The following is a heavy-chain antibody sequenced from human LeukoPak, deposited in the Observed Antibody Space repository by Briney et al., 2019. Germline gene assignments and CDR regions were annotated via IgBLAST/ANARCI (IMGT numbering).Heavy chain of an antibody. D-gene: IGHD5-18*01. Sequence: SETLSLTCAVYGGSFSGYYWSWIRQPPGKGLEWVGSTSYSRSTYYNPSLKSRVTISVDTSKNQFSLKLSSVTAADTAVYYCARGGCSYGYRDNWFDPWGQGTLVTVSS. CDR3: ARGGCSYGYRDNWFDP. J-gene: IGHJ5*02. V-gene: IGHV4-34*01. CDR2: TSYSRST. CDR1: GGSFSGYY.